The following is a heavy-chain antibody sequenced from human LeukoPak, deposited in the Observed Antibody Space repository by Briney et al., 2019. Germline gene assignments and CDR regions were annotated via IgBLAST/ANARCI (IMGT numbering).Heavy chain of an antibody. CDR3: AKFLGVSVWYGISGP. D-gene: IGHD3-10*01. V-gene: IGHV3-23*01. Sequence: GGSLRLSCAASGFIFSNYAMSWVRQAPGKGLEWVSAITNSGGTTYYADSVKGRFTTSRDNSKNTLYLQMNSLRAEDTAVYYCAKFLGVSVWYGISGPWGQGTLVTVSS. CDR1: GFIFSNYA. CDR2: ITNSGGTT. J-gene: IGHJ5*02.